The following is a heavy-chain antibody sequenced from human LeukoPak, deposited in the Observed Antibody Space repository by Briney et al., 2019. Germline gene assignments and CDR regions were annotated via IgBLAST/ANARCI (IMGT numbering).Heavy chain of an antibody. CDR3: ARDTFQPGLIDS. CDR1: GFTFSRFA. Sequence: GGSLRLSCAASGFTFSRFAMNWVRQAPGKGLEWISYINTDSSDIHYADYVKGRFTISRDNARNTLFLQLSSLRAEDSAVYYCARDTFQPGLIDSWGQGPLVTVSS. V-gene: IGHV3-21*05. J-gene: IGHJ4*02. D-gene: IGHD2-2*01. CDR2: INTDSSDI.